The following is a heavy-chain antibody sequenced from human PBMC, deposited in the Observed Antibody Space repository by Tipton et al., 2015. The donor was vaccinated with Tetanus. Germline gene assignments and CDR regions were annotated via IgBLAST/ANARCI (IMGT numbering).Heavy chain of an antibody. CDR2: IYFSGST. Sequence: TLSLTCTVSGASISNSSSYWGWIRQSPGKGLEWIGNIYFSGSTYYNQSLKSRVTISADTSKNQFSLRLNSVTAADTAVYYCAKLFRVRARGITMVVVVPPGYFDYWGQGTLVTVSS. V-gene: IGHV4-39*01. J-gene: IGHJ4*02. CDR1: GASISNSSSY. CDR3: AKLFRVRARGITMVVVVPPGYFDY. D-gene: IGHD3-22*01.